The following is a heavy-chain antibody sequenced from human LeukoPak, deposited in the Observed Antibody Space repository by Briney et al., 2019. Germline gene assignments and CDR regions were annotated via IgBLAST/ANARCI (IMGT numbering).Heavy chain of an antibody. CDR3: ARADNWVDAFDI. J-gene: IGHJ3*02. CDR1: GGSISSSNW. V-gene: IGHV4-4*02. CDR2: IYHSGST. D-gene: IGHD1-1*01. Sequence: KSSETLSLTCAVSGGSISSSNWWSWVRQPPGKGLEWIGEIYHSGSTNYNPSLKSRVTISVDTSKNHFSLRLSSVTAADTAVYYCARADNWVDAFDIWGQGTMVTVSS.